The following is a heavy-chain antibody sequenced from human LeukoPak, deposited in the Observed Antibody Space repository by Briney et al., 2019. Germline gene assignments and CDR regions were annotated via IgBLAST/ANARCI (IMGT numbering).Heavy chain of an antibody. CDR2: ISYDGSNK. J-gene: IGHJ4*02. CDR1: GFTFSSYG. D-gene: IGHD3-3*01. V-gene: IGHV3-30*18. CDR3: AKGALYYDFWSGYPD. Sequence: GRSLRLSCAASGFTFSSYGMHWVRQAPGKGLEWVAVISYDGSNKHYADSVKGRLTISRDNSKNTLYLQMNSLRAEDTAVYYCAKGALYYDFWSGYPDWGQGTLVTVSS.